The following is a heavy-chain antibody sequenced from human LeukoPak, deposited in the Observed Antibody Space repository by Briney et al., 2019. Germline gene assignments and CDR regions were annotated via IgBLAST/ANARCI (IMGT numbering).Heavy chain of an antibody. D-gene: IGHD3-10*01. Sequence: SETLSLTCTVSGGSISSSSYYWGWIRQPPGKGLEWIGSIYYSGSTNYNPSLKSRVTISVDTSKNQFSLKLSSVTAADTAVYYCARDAKYYGSGTYYPNFDYWGQGALVTVSS. J-gene: IGHJ4*02. CDR3: ARDAKYYGSGTYYPNFDY. CDR2: IYYSGST. V-gene: IGHV4-39*07. CDR1: GGSISSSSYY.